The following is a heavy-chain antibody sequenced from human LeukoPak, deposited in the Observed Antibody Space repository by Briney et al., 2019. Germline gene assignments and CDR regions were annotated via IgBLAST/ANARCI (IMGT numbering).Heavy chain of an antibody. CDR1: GFTFSSYS. Sequence: PGGSLRLSCAASGFTFSSYSMNWVRQALGKGLEWVSSISSSSSYIYYADSVKGRFTISRDNAKNSLYLQVNSLRAEDTAVYYCARGYCSGGSCRKLDYWGQGTLVTVSS. CDR2: ISSSSSYI. J-gene: IGHJ4*02. D-gene: IGHD2-15*01. CDR3: ARGYCSGGSCRKLDY. V-gene: IGHV3-21*01.